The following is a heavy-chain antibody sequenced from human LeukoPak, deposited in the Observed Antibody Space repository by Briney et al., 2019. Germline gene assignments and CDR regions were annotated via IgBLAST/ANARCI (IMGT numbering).Heavy chain of an antibody. CDR1: GYTFTSYG. CDR3: ARVMMGYSGYETYDWFDP. J-gene: IGHJ5*02. V-gene: IGHV1-18*04. Sequence: ASVKVSCEASGYTFTSYGISWVRQAPGQGLEWMGWISAYNGNTNYAQKLQGRVTMTTDTSTSTAYMELRSLRSDDTAVYYCARVMMGYSGYETYDWFDPWGQGTLVTVSS. D-gene: IGHD5-12*01. CDR2: ISAYNGNT.